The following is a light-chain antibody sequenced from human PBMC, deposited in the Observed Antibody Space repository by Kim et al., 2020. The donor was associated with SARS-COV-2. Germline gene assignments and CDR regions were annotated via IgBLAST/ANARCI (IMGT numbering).Light chain of an antibody. CDR2: KAS. Sequence: DIQMTQSPSTLSASVGDRVTITCRASQSISTWLAWYQQKPGKAPNLLIYKASSLESGVPSRFSGSGSGTEFTLTISSLQPDDFATYYCKQYNSYEATFGQGTKVDIK. CDR1: QSISTW. J-gene: IGKJ1*01. CDR3: KQYNSYEAT. V-gene: IGKV1-5*03.